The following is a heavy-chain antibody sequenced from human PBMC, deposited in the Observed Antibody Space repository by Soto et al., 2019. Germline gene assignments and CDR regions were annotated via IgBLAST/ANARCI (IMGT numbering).Heavy chain of an antibody. CDR1: GFTVSSKY. D-gene: IGHD5-18*01. CDR3: ARHGDNYGGGYFDY. CDR2: IYSDGSA. J-gene: IGHJ4*02. Sequence: EVQLVESGGGLVQPGGSLRLSCAASGFTVSSKYMSWVRQAPGKGLEWVSVIYSDGSAYYADSVKGRFTISRDNSKNTLYLQLHSLRAEDTAVYYCARHGDNYGGGYFDYWGQGTLVTVSS. V-gene: IGHV3-66*04.